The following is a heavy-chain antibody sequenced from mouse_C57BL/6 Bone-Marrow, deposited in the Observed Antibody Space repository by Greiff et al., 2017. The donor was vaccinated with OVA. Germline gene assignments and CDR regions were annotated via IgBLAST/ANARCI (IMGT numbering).Heavy chain of an antibody. D-gene: IGHD1-1*01. Sequence: QVQLKQSGAELVRPGASVTLSCKASGYTFTDYDMHWVKQTPVHGLEWIGAIDPEPGGTAYNQKFKGKAILTADKSSSTAYMELRSLTSEDSAVYYCTIIRWFADWGQGTLVTVSA. CDR1: GYTFTDYD. CDR2: IDPEPGGT. V-gene: IGHV1-15*01. J-gene: IGHJ3*01. CDR3: TIIRWFAD.